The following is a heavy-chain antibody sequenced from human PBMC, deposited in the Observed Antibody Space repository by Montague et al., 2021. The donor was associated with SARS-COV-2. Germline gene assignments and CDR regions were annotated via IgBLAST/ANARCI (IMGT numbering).Heavy chain of an antibody. V-gene: IGHV4-59*08. CDR3: ARCWASDP. J-gene: IGHJ3*01. CDR1: GGSSASHY. D-gene: IGHD6-13*01. Sequence: SETLSLTCTVSGGSSASHYWNWIRQSPGKRPEWIGYVYYNGDTKYNPSLQSRVTIPIDTSENQFSLRLNSVTAADTAVYFCARCWASDPWGQGRLVTVSS. CDR2: VYYNGDT.